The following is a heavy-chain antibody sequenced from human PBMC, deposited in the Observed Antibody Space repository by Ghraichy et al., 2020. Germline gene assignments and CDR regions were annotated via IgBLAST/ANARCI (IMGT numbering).Heavy chain of an antibody. V-gene: IGHV3-33*01. CDR3: ARDHSSFGETAYYYYYMDA. CDR1: GFTFSTYG. D-gene: IGHD3-10*01. Sequence: GGSLRLSCAASGFTFSTYGMHWVRQAPGKGLEWLAVIWYDGNNKYYADSVKGRFTISRDNSKNTLYLQMNSLRAEDTAVYYCARDHSSFGETAYYYYYMDAWGKGTTVTVSS. CDR2: IWYDGNNK. J-gene: IGHJ6*03.